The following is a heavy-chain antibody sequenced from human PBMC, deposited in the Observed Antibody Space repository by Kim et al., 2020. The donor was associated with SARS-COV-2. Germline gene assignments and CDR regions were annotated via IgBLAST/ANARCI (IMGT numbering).Heavy chain of an antibody. CDR2: IYYSGST. D-gene: IGHD3-9*01. J-gene: IGHJ5*02. Sequence: SETLSLTCTVSGGSISSSSYYWGWIRQPPGKGLEWIGSIYYSGSTYYNPSLKSRVIISVDTSKNQFSLKLSSVTAADTAVYYCARQGDILTGYSEFDPWGQGTLVTVSS. V-gene: IGHV4-39*01. CDR3: ARQGDILTGYSEFDP. CDR1: GGSISSSSYY.